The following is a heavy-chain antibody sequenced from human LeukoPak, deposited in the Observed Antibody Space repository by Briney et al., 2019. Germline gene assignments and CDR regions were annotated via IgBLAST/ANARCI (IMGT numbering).Heavy chain of an antibody. CDR3: ARDSIAVAGRMRGDFDY. J-gene: IGHJ4*02. D-gene: IGHD6-19*01. Sequence: GGSLRLSCAASGFTVSSNYMSWVRQAPGKGLEWVSVIYSGGSTYYADSVKGQFTISRDNSKNTLYLQMNSLRAEDTAVYYCARDSIAVAGRMRGDFDYWGQGTLVTVSS. V-gene: IGHV3-53*01. CDR1: GFTVSSNY. CDR2: IYSGGST.